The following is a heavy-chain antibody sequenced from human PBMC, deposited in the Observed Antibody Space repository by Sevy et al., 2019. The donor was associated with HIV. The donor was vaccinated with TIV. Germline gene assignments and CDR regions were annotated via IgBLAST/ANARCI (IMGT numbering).Heavy chain of an antibody. V-gene: IGHV3-9*01. D-gene: IGHD3-10*01. CDR1: GFTFDDYA. CDR3: AKDIFVGEMADCAFDI. J-gene: IGHJ3*02. Sequence: SLKISCAASGFTFDDYAMHWVRQAPGKGLEWVSGISWNSGSIGYADSVKGRFTISRDNAKNSLYLQMNSLRAEDTALYYCAKDIFVGEMADCAFDIWGQGTMVTVS. CDR2: ISWNSGSI.